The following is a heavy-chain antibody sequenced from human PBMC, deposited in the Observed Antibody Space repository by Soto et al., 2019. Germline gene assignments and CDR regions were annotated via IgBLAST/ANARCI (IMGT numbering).Heavy chain of an antibody. Sequence: GGSLRLSCEASGFNFRSYCMNWVRQAPGKGLEWVASISSSSTFSYYADSVKGRFTISRDNAHNSVSLQMNSLRAEDTAVYYCARDPCQQLVPYFYYGMDLWGQGTTVTVSS. J-gene: IGHJ6*02. D-gene: IGHD6-13*01. V-gene: IGHV3-21*01. CDR3: ARDPCQQLVPYFYYGMDL. CDR1: GFNFRSYC. CDR2: ISSSSTFS.